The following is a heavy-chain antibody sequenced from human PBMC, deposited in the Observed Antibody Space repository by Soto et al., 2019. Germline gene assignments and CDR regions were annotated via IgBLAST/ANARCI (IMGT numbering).Heavy chain of an antibody. Sequence: QVKLQESGPGVVKPSQTLSPTCTVSGCSISSDGYYWSWIRQHPGQGLEYIVYIYHSGDSYYTTSDRRRGTISVDTSKIQFSLHLRSVSAAGTAVYYCARDKYKSGYPHNLFDPCGHGIPVPVSS. CDR2: IYHSGDS. D-gene: IGHD3-3*01. J-gene: IGHJ5*02. CDR1: GCSISSDGYY. V-gene: IGHV4-31*03. CDR3: ARDKYKSGYPHNLFDP.